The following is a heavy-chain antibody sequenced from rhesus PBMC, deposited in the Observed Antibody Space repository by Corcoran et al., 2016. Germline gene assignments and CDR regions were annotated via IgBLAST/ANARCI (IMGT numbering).Heavy chain of an antibody. V-gene: IGHV4-173*01. CDR1: GGSISSNY. Sequence: QLQLQESGPGLVKPSETLSLTCPVSGGSISSNYCSWIRQPPGKGLEWIGRISGSGGSTEYNPSLNSRVTISTGTSKHQFSLKLSSVTAADTAVYYCARSLYWYIFDYGGQGVLVTVSS. CDR2: ISGSGGST. D-gene: IGHD2-21*01. J-gene: IGHJ4*01. CDR3: ARSLYWYIFDY.